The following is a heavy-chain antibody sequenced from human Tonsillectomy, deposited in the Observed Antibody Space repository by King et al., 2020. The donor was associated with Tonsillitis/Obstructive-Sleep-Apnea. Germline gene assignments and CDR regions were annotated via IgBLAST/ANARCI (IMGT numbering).Heavy chain of an antibody. CDR1: GYTFTSYG. CDR3: ARDFFPRDVMVRDPPPDY. CDR2: ISAYNGNT. D-gene: IGHD3-10*01. Sequence: QLVQSGAEVKKPGASVKVSCKASGYTFTSYGISWVRQAPGQGLEWMGWISAYNGNTNYAQKLQGRVTMTTDTSTSTAYMELRSLRSDDTAVYYCARDFFPRDVMVRDPPPDYWGQGTLVTVSS. V-gene: IGHV1-18*01. J-gene: IGHJ4*02.